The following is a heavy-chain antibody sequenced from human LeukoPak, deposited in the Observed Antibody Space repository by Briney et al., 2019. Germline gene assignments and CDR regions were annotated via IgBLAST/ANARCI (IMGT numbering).Heavy chain of an antibody. Sequence: SETLSLTCAVYGGSFSGYYWSWIRQPPGKGLEWIGEINHGGSTNYNPSLKSRVTISVDTSKNQFSLKLSSVTAADTAVYYCARADYVWGSYRTRYYFDYWGQGTLVTVSS. CDR3: ARADYVWGSYRTRYYFDY. CDR2: INHGGST. D-gene: IGHD3-16*02. CDR1: GGSFSGYY. J-gene: IGHJ4*02. V-gene: IGHV4-34*01.